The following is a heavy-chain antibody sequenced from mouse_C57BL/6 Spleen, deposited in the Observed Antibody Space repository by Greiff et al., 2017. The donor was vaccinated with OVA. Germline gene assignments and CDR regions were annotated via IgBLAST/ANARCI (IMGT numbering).Heavy chain of an antibody. V-gene: IGHV5-17*01. D-gene: IGHD2-3*01. CDR3: ARRYDDGYLYFDY. J-gene: IGHJ2*01. Sequence: EVHLVESGGGLVKPGGSLKLSCAASGFTFSDYGMHWVRQAPEKGLEWVAYISSGSSTIYYADTVKGRFTISRDNAKNTLFLQMTSLRSEDTAMYYCARRYDDGYLYFDYWGQGTTLTVSS. CDR1: GFTFSDYG. CDR2: ISSGSSTI.